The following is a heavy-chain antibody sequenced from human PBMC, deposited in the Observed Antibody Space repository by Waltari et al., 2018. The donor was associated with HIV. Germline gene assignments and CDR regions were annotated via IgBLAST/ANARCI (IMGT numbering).Heavy chain of an antibody. V-gene: IGHV3-30-3*01. D-gene: IGHD2-21*02. Sequence: ESGGRVVQPGGSLGLSCSASPFTVYSYAMHWVRQAPGKGLEWGAAMLLDGNAQDYAAFAKGRFIVSRDVDRNLILLQRTSLTIDDSALYFCARGGPSGASVGTRLDVWGRGTAVTVSS. J-gene: IGHJ6*02. CDR2: MLLDGNAQ. CDR3: ARGGPSGASVGTRLDV. CDR1: PFTVYSYA.